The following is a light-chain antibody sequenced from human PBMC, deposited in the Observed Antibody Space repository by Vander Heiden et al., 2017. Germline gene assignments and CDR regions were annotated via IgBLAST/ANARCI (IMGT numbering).Light chain of an antibody. CDR3: QSYDSSLSGYV. J-gene: IGLJ1*01. Sequence: QSVLTQPPSVSGAPGQRVTISCTGSSSTIGEGYDVHWHQQLPDTAPNLLFYGNSNRPSAVPDRFSGSKSGTSASLAITRLQAEDEADYYCQSYDSSLSGYVFGTGTKVTVL. CDR1: SSTIGEGYD. CDR2: GNS. V-gene: IGLV1-40*01.